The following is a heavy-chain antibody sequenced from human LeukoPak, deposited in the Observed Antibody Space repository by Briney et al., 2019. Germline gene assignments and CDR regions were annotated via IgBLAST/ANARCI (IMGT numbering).Heavy chain of an antibody. V-gene: IGHV3-7*01. J-gene: IGHJ6*02. D-gene: IGHD2-2*01. Sequence: GGSLRLSCAASGFTFSSYWMSWVRQAPGKGLEWVANIKQDGSEKYYVDSVKGRFTISRDNAKNSLYLQMNSLRAEDTAVYYCARTVVVPAAIAGAFDYYYGMDVWGQGTTVTVSS. CDR2: IKQDGSEK. CDR1: GFTFSSYW. CDR3: ARTVVVPAAIAGAFDYYYGMDV.